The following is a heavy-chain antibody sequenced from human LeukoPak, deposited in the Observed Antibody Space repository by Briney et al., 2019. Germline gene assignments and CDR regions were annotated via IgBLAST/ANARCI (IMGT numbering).Heavy chain of an antibody. CDR2: INSDGSST. CDR3: ARVADFWGGSKAFDI. J-gene: IGHJ3*02. CDR1: GFTFSSYW. Sequence: GGSLILSCAASGFTFSSYWMHWDRQAPGKALVWVSRINSDGSSTSYTDSVKGRFTISRDNAKNTLYLQMNSLRAEDTAVYYCARVADFWGGSKAFDIWGQGTMVTVSS. D-gene: IGHD3-3*01. V-gene: IGHV3-74*01.